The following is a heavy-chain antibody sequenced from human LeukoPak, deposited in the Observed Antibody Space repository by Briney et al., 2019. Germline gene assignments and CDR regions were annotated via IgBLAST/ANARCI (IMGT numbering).Heavy chain of an antibody. Sequence: SETLSLTCTVSGGSISSSSYYWGWIRQPPGKGLEWIGSIYYSGSTYYNPSLKSRVTISVDTSKNQFSLKLSSVTAADTAVYYCARIYGSGSYYNGYYYYYMDVWGKGTTVTISS. D-gene: IGHD3-10*01. J-gene: IGHJ6*03. V-gene: IGHV4-39*01. CDR2: IYYSGST. CDR1: GGSISSSSYY. CDR3: ARIYGSGSYYNGYYYYYMDV.